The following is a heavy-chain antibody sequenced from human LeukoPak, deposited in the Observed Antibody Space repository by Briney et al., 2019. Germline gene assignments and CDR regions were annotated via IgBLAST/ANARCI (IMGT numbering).Heavy chain of an antibody. CDR2: ISGSGSGGST. D-gene: IGHD5-24*01. J-gene: IGHJ4*02. Sequence: GSLRLSCAASGFTLSSYAMSWVRQAPGKGLEWVSNISGSGSGGSTYYADSVKGRFTISRDNSKNTLYLQMNSLRAEDTAVYYCAKSGYNRFDYWGQGTLVTVSS. V-gene: IGHV3-23*01. CDR1: GFTLSSYA. CDR3: AKSGYNRFDY.